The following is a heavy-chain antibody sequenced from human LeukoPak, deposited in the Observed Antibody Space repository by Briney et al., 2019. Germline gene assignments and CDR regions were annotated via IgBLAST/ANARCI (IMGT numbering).Heavy chain of an antibody. CDR2: INPSGGST. CDR1: GGTFSSYA. J-gene: IGHJ3*02. Sequence: ASVKVSCKASGGTFSSYAISWVRQAPGQGLEWMGIINPSGGSTSYAQKFQGRVTMTRDTSTSTLYMELSSLRSEDTAVYYCARMAAAADAFDIWGQGTMVTVSS. D-gene: IGHD6-13*01. CDR3: ARMAAAADAFDI. V-gene: IGHV1-46*01.